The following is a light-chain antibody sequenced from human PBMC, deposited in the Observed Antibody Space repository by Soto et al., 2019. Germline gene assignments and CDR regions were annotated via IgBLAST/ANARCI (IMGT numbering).Light chain of an antibody. CDR3: QQPGT. CDR1: QSVRSNY. CDR2: GAS. J-gene: IGKJ1*01. V-gene: IGKV3-20*01. Sequence: EIVLTQSPGTLSLSPGERATLSCRASQSVRSNYLAWYQQKPGQAPRLLFYGASIRATGIPDRFSGSGSGTDFTLTISRLEPEDFAVYYCQQPGTFGQGTKVEIK.